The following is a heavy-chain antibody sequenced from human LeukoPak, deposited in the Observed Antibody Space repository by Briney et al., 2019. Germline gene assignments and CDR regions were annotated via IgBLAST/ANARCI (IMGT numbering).Heavy chain of an antibody. CDR2: INPSGGST. Sequence: GASVKVSCKASGYTFTSYYMHWVRQAPGQGLEWMGIINPSGGSTSYAQKFQGRVTMTRDMSTSTVYMELSSPRSEDTAVYYCARDYGDYGGPLEYWGQGTLVTVSS. J-gene: IGHJ4*02. D-gene: IGHD4-17*01. V-gene: IGHV1-46*01. CDR3: ARDYGDYGGPLEY. CDR1: GYTFTSYY.